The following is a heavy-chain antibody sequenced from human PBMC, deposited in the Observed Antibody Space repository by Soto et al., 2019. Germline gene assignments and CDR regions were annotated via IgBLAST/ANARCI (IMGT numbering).Heavy chain of an antibody. CDR2: IKKDGSEK. J-gene: IGHJ4*02. V-gene: IGHV3-7*01. CDR1: YFNFINYG. D-gene: IGHD5-12*01. Sequence: LPCTASYFNFINYGMSWVRQAPGKGLEWVANIKKDGSEKYYVDSVKGRFTISRDNAKNTLYLQMNSLRAEDTAVYYCAREREGDGYTFDSWGKGPLVTVSS. CDR3: AREREGDGYTFDS.